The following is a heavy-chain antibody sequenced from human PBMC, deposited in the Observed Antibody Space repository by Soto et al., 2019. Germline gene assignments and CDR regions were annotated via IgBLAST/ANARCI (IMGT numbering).Heavy chain of an antibody. CDR3: AKTRGAMIYAISVYGMDV. Sequence: EVQLLESGGGFIHPGGSLRLSCAASGFSFSSFAMNWVRQAPGKGLEWVSIISGSADSTFYADSVKGRFTISRDNSNSTLYLHINSLRAEDTAVYYCAKTRGAMIYAISVYGMDVWGQGTTVTVPS. V-gene: IGHV3-23*01. D-gene: IGHD2-8*01. CDR2: ISGSADST. J-gene: IGHJ6*02. CDR1: GFSFSSFA.